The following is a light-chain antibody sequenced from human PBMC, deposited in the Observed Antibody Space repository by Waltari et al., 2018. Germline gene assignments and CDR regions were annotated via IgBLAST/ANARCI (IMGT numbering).Light chain of an antibody. CDR2: DVS. Sequence: QSALTQPASVSGSPGQSITISCTGASSDVGRYNYVSWYHQYPGTAPKLIIYDVSNRPSGVSNRFSGSKSGNTASLTISGLQAEDEADYYCSSYTSSSTLVFGGWTKLTVL. J-gene: IGLJ3*02. V-gene: IGLV2-14*03. CDR3: SSYTSSSTLV. CDR1: SSDVGRYNY.